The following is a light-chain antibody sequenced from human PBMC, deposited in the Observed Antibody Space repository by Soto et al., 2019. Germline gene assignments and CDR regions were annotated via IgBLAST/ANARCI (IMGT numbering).Light chain of an antibody. Sequence: DIQMTQSPSTLSASVGDRVTITCRASQSISSWLAWYQQKPGKAPKVLIYKASRLESGVPSRFSGSGSGTEFTLTISRLQPDDFATYYCRQYNSYSTFGQGTKVEIK. V-gene: IGKV1-5*03. J-gene: IGKJ1*01. CDR2: KAS. CDR1: QSISSW. CDR3: RQYNSYST.